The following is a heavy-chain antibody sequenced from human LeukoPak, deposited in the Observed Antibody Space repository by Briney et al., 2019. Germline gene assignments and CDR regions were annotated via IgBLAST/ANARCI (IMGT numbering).Heavy chain of an antibody. CDR1: GGSICSYN. Sequence: SETLSLNSTGSGGSICSYNWIWIRPPPGNGLVWSGNTYYSRTTNYNPSLKSRVTISVDSSKNQFSLKLSSVTAGDTAVYYCARGVPYMYSSSWIPPYYYYYYMDVWGKGTTVTVFS. J-gene: IGHJ6*03. CDR3: ARGVPYMYSSSWIPPYYYYYYMDV. CDR2: TYYSRTT. D-gene: IGHD6-13*01. V-gene: IGHV4-59*12.